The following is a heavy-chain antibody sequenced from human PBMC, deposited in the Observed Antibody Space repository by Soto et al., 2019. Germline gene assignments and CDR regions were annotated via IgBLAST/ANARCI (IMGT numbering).Heavy chain of an antibody. D-gene: IGHD3-16*02. Sequence: QVQLVQSGAEVKKPGASVKVSCKASGYTFTSYGISWVRQAPGQGLEWMGWISAYNGNTNYAQKLQGRVTMITDTSTSTAYMELSRLRSDDTAVYYCARGYYDYIWGSYRYSKEDEYFQHWGQGTLVTASA. V-gene: IGHV1-18*01. CDR2: ISAYNGNT. CDR1: GYTFTSYG. CDR3: ARGYYDYIWGSYRYSKEDEYFQH. J-gene: IGHJ1*01.